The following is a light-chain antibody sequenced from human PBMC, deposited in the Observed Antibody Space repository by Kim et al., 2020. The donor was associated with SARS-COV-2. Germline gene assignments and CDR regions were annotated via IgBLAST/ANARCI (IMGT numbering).Light chain of an antibody. CDR1: QSISSW. J-gene: IGKJ1*01. V-gene: IGKV1-5*03. CDR2: KAS. CDR3: QQYNSLWT. Sequence: DIQMTQSPSTLSASVGDRVTITCRASQSISSWLAWYQQKPGKAPNLLIYKASSLESGVPSRFSGSGSGTEFTLTISSLQPDDLATYYCQQYNSLWTFGQGTKVDIK.